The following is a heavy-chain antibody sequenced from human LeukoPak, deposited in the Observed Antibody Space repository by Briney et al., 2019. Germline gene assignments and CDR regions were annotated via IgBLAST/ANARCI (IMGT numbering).Heavy chain of an antibody. CDR1: GFTFSDYY. J-gene: IGHJ5*02. Sequence: GGFLRLSCAASGFTFSDYYMSWIRQAPGKGLEWVSYISSSGSTIYYADSVKGRFTISRDNAKNSLYLQMNSLRAEDTAVYYCARGDYYGSGSRSNWFDPWGQGTLVTVSS. V-gene: IGHV3-11*01. D-gene: IGHD3-10*01. CDR2: ISSSGSTI. CDR3: ARGDYYGSGSRSNWFDP.